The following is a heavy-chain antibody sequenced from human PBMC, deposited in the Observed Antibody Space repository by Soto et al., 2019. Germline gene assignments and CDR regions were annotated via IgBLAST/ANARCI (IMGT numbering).Heavy chain of an antibody. CDR3: ARVRPYSGYDQDYYYYGMDV. CDR1: GYSFTSYG. D-gene: IGHD5-12*01. V-gene: IGHV1-18*01. CDR2: VSGYNVDT. Sequence: GASVKVSCKASGYSFTSYGISWVRQAPGQGLEWMGWVSGYNVDTNYVQKFQGRVTMTTDTSTSTAYMELRSLRSDDTAVYYCARVRPYSGYDQDYYYYGMDVWGQGTTVTVSS. J-gene: IGHJ6*02.